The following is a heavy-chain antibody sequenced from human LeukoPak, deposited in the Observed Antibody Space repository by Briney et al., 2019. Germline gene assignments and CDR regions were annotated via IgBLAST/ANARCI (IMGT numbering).Heavy chain of an antibody. Sequence: PSETLSLTCTVSGGSISSYYWSWIRQPPGKGLEWIGYIYYSGSTNYNPSLKSRVTISVDTSKNQFSLKLSSVTAADTAVYYCARAHAGCSGGGCYDGYYYYGMDVWGQGTTVTVSS. CDR2: IYYSGST. CDR1: GGSISSYY. CDR3: ARAHAGCSGGGCYDGYYYYGMDV. V-gene: IGHV4-59*01. J-gene: IGHJ6*02. D-gene: IGHD2-15*01.